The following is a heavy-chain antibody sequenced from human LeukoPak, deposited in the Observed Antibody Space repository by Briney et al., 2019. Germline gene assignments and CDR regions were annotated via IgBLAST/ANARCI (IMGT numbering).Heavy chain of an antibody. CDR1: GGSFSGYY. V-gene: IGHV4-34*01. D-gene: IGHD3-10*01. Sequence: SETLSLTCAVYGGSFSGYYWSWIRQPPGKGLEWIGEINHSGSTNYNPSLKSRVTISVDTSKNQFSLKLSSVTAADTAVYYCAREFRHYDPWGQGTLVTVSS. J-gene: IGHJ5*02. CDR3: AREFRHYDP. CDR2: INHSGST.